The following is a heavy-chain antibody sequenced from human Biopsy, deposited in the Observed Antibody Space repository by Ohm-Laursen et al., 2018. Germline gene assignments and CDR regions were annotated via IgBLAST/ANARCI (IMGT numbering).Heavy chain of an antibody. CDR2: MIPSSGKT. CDR3: VRGYSRRVSIFEASIYWFDT. D-gene: IGHD6-6*01. CDR1: GYSFSTYD. Sequence: SVKVSCKASGYSFSTYDVNWVRQARGQGLEWMGWMIPSSGKTGYAQRFQGRVTLTMNTSISTAYMELSGLRSEDTAVYFCVRGYSRRVSIFEASIYWFDTWGQGTLVTVSS. J-gene: IGHJ5*02. V-gene: IGHV1-8*01.